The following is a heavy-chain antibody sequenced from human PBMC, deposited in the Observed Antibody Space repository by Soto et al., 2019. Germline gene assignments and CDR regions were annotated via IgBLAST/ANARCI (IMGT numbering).Heavy chain of an antibody. Sequence: ASVKVSCKASGYTFTSYDSNWGRQATGQGLEWMGWMNPNSGNTGYAQKFQGRVTMTRNTSISTAYMELSSLRSEDTAVYYCARGRIQLWLPYYYYGMDVWGQGTTVTFSS. J-gene: IGHJ6*02. V-gene: IGHV1-8*01. CDR1: GYTFTSYD. CDR2: MNPNSGNT. CDR3: ARGRIQLWLPYYYYGMDV. D-gene: IGHD5-18*01.